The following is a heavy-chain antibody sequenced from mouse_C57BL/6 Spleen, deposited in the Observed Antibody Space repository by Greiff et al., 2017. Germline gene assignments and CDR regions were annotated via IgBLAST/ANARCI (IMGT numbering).Heavy chain of an antibody. V-gene: IGHV1-69*01. Sequence: QVQLQQPGAELVMPGASVKLSCKASGYTFTSYWMHWVKQRPGQGLEWIGEIDPSDSYTNYNQKFKGKSTLTVDTSSSTAYMQLSSLTSEDSAVYYCARSGANWDEGFAYWGQGTLVTVSA. D-gene: IGHD4-1*01. J-gene: IGHJ3*01. CDR1: GYTFTSYW. CDR3: ARSGANWDEGFAY. CDR2: IDPSDSYT.